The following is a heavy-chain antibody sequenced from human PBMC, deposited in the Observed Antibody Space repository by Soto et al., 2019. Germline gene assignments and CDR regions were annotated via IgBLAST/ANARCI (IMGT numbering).Heavy chain of an antibody. J-gene: IGHJ4*02. CDR1: GASISNYY. Sequence: PSETLSLTCPVSGASISNYYWSWIRQPPGKELEWIGHISYSGYPDYNPSLNSRVTISADTSKNQFSLKLTSVTAADTAVYYCARHYSSDPFDYWGQGTLVTVSS. CDR3: ARHYSSDPFDY. V-gene: IGHV4-59*08. D-gene: IGHD2-21*01. CDR2: ISYSGYP.